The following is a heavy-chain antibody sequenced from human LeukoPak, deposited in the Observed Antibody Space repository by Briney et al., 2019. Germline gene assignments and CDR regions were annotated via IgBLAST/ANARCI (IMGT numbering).Heavy chain of an antibody. Sequence: GGSLRLSSAASGFTFSTYAMHWVRQAPGKGLEWVAVTSSDGTVKYYPDSVKGRFTISRDNSKNTLYLQVNSLRPEDTGVYYCARDPVPAAARHFDYWGQGTLVTVSS. CDR2: TSSDGTVK. D-gene: IGHD2-2*01. CDR1: GFTFSTYA. CDR3: ARDPVPAAARHFDY. V-gene: IGHV3-30-3*01. J-gene: IGHJ4*01.